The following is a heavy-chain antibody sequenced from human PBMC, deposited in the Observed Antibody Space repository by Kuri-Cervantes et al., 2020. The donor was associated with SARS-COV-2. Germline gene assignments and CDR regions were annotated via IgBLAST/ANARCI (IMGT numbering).Heavy chain of an antibody. CDR3: ARDLDPAAVHVIDY. CDR1: GYTFTGYY. CDR2: INPNSGGT. J-gene: IGHJ4*02. D-gene: IGHD6-13*01. V-gene: IGHV1-2*02. Sequence: ASVKVSCKASGYTFTGYYMHWVRQAPGQGLEWMGWINPNSGGTNYAQKLQGRVTMTTDTSTSTAYMELRSLRSDDTAAYYCARDLDPAAVHVIDYWGQGTLVTVSS.